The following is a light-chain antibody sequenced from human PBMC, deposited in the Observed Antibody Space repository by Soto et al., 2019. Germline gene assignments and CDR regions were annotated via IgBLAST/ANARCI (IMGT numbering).Light chain of an antibody. CDR3: HQYGSSRGTYT. J-gene: IGKJ2*01. CDR1: QSVSSSY. V-gene: IGKV3-20*01. CDR2: GAS. Sequence: EIVLTQSPGTLSLSPGERATLSCRASQSVSSSYLAWYQQKPGQGPRLLIYGASRRATGIPDRLSGSGSGTDFILTISRLEPEDFAVYYCHQYGSSRGTYTFGQGTKLEIK.